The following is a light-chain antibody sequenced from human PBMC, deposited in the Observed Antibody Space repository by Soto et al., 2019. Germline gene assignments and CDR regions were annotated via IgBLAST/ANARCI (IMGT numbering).Light chain of an antibody. CDR3: HSFDASLSGSV. Sequence: QSALTQPASVSGAPGQSVTISCTGSRCNVGADYYVHWYYQLPGTAPKLLIYGNTNRPSGVPDRFSGSKSATTASLAITGLQAEDEADYYCHSFDASLSGSVFGTGTKVTVL. CDR2: GNT. CDR1: RCNVGADYY. V-gene: IGLV1-40*01. J-gene: IGLJ1*01.